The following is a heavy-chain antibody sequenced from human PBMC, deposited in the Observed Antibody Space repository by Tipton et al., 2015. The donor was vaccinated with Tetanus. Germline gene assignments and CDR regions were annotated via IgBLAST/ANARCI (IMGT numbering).Heavy chain of an antibody. V-gene: IGHV4-39*01. D-gene: IGHD3-22*01. CDR3: ARQDTLNYYYVGYFHH. J-gene: IGHJ1*01. CDR2: IYYSGST. CDR1: GSSITSTTHY. Sequence: TLSLTCTVSGSSITSTTHYWGWIRQAPGKGLEWIGIIYYSGSTYYNASLRSRVTISVDTSKNHFSLQLRSVTAADTAVYYCARQDTLNYYYVGYFHHWGQGTLVTVSS.